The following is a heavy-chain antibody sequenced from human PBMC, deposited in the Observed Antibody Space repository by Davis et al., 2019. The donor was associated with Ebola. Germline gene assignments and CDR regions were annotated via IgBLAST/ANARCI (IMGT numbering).Heavy chain of an antibody. CDR3: ARERSSGWGYYYYGMDV. CDR2: IIPIFGTA. J-gene: IGHJ6*04. CDR1: GGTFSSYA. V-gene: IGHV1-69*13. D-gene: IGHD6-19*01. Sequence: SVKVSCKASGGTFSSYAISWVRQAPGQGLEWMGGIIPIFGTANYAQKFQGRVTITADESTSTAYMELSSLRSEDTAVYYCARERSSGWGYYYYGMDVWGKGTTVTVSS.